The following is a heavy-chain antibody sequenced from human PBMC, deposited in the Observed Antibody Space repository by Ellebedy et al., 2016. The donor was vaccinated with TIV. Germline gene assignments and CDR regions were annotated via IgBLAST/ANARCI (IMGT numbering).Heavy chain of an antibody. V-gene: IGHV4-59*01. CDR1: GGSISSYY. Sequence: SETLSLXCTVSGGSISSYYWSWIRQPPGKGLEWIGYIYYSGSTNYNPSLKSRVIISVDTSKNQFSLKLSSVTAADTAVYYCARAATPSTPVDYWGQGTLVTVSS. J-gene: IGHJ4*02. D-gene: IGHD2-15*01. CDR2: IYYSGST. CDR3: ARAATPSTPVDY.